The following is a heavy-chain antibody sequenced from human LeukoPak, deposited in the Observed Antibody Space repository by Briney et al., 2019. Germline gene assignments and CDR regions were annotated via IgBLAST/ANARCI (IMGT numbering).Heavy chain of an antibody. CDR1: GFTFSSYS. V-gene: IGHV3-21*01. CDR2: VSSSSSNI. CDR3: ARCTTGRTFGSLREIKRSREIDY. D-gene: IGHD1-1*01. Sequence: GGSLRLSCAASGFTFSSYSMNWVRQAPGKGLEWVSSVSSSSSNIYYADSVKGRFTISRDNAKNSLYLQMNSLRVEDTAVYYCARCTTGRTFGSLREIKRSREIDYWGQGTLVTVSS. J-gene: IGHJ4*02.